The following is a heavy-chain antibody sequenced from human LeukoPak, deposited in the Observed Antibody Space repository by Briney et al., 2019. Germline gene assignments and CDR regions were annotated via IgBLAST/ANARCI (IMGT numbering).Heavy chain of an antibody. CDR2: ISFSGTTE. CDR3: ARGWFGLDP. CDR1: GLLFSSYG. D-gene: IGHD3-10*01. V-gene: IGHV3-30*03. J-gene: IGHJ5*02. Sequence: GRSLRLSCEASGLLFSSYGFYWVRQAPGKGLEWVAYISFSGTTEDYADSLEGRFTISRDNSESKVYLQMCSLRSEDTAVYYCARGWFGLDPWGQGTQVIVSS.